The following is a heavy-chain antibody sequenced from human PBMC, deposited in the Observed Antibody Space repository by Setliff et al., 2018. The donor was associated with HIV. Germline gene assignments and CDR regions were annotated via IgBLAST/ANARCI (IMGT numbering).Heavy chain of an antibody. CDR1: NFTFSFYG. J-gene: IGHJ6*02. Sequence: GGSLRLSCAASNFTFSFYGMHWVRQAPGKGLEWVAFTPNDGSYKNYADSVKGRFTISRDNSKNTLYLQMDSLRAEDTAVYYCTKDSSGWYAYYYYYGMDVWGQGTTVTVS. CDR3: TKDSSGWYAYYYYYGMDV. D-gene: IGHD6-19*01. V-gene: IGHV3-30*02. CDR2: TPNDGSYK.